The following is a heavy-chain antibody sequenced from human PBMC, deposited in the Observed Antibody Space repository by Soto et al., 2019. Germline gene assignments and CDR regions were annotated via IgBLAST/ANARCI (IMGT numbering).Heavy chain of an antibody. CDR1: GYAFTSYG. D-gene: IGHD6-13*01. J-gene: IGHJ4*02. V-gene: IGHV1-18*01. CDR3: ARASLGQQPLAY. CDR2: ISAYNGNT. Sequence: ASVKVSCKASGYAFTSYGISWVRQAPGQGLEWMGWISAYNGNTNYAQKLQGRVTMTTDTSTSTAYMELRSLRSDDTAVYYCARASLGQQPLAYWGQGTLVTVSS.